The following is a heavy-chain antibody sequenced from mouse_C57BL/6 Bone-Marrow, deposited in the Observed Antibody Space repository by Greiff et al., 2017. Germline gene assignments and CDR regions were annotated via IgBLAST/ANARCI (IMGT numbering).Heavy chain of an antibody. Sequence: VQLQQSGPELVKPGASVKISCKASGYAFSSSWMNWVKQRPGKGLEWIGRIYPGDGDTNYNGKFKGKATLTADKSSSTAYMQLSSLTSEGSAVYVGARYLYYYGSSWFAYWGQGTLVTVSA. D-gene: IGHD1-1*01. CDR2: IYPGDGDT. CDR1: GYAFSSSW. CDR3: ARYLYYYGSSWFAY. V-gene: IGHV1-82*01. J-gene: IGHJ3*01.